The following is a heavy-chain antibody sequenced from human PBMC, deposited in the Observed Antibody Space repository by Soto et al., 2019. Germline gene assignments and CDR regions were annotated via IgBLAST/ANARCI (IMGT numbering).Heavy chain of an antibody. J-gene: IGHJ4*02. CDR3: AREGFGGSYFVS. Sequence: QVQLMQSGAEVKKPGSSVRVSCTASGGTLNNYVIIWVRQSPGQVLEWMGGIIPLSGAANYGQKFQGRVTITADASPNTAFMDLSSLRSDDTAVYYCAREGFGGSYFVSWGQGNLVTASA. V-gene: IGHV1-69*01. CDR1: GGTLNNYV. CDR2: IIPLSGAA. D-gene: IGHD3-16*01.